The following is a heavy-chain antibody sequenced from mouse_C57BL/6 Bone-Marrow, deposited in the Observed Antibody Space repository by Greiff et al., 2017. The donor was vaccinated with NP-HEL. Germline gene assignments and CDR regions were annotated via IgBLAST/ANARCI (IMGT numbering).Heavy chain of an antibody. D-gene: IGHD1-1*01. CDR1: GFTFSDFY. CDR2: SRNKANDYTT. CDR3: ARDDYYGRRAMDY. J-gene: IGHJ4*01. Sequence: EVQGVESGGGLVQSGRSLRLSCATSGFTFSDFYMEWVRQAPGKGLEWIAASRNKANDYTTEYSASVKGRFIVSRDTSQSILYLQMNALRAEDTAIYYCARDDYYGRRAMDYWGQGTSVTVSS. V-gene: IGHV7-1*01.